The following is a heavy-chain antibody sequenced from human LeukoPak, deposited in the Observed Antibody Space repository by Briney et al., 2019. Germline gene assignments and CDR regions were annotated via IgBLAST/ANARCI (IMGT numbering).Heavy chain of an antibody. CDR2: IYTSGST. D-gene: IGHD4-17*01. V-gene: IGHV4-61*02. CDR1: GGSISSGSYY. J-gene: IGHJ6*03. CDR3: ARAYGATRDYYYYYMDV. Sequence: SETLSLTCTVSGGSISSGSYYWSWIRQPAGKGLEWIGRIYTSGSTNYNPSLKSRVTISVDTSKNQFSLKLSSVTAADTAVYYCARAYGATRDYYYYYMDVWGKGTTVTISS.